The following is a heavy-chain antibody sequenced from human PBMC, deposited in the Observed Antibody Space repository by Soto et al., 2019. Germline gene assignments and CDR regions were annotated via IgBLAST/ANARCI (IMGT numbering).Heavy chain of an antibody. V-gene: IGHV1-8*01. Sequence: ASVKVSCTASGYTFTSYDINWVRQATGQGLEWMGWMNPNSGNTGYAQKFQGRVTMTRNTSISTAYMELSSLRSEDTAVYYCASVCTNGGGACEIWGQRTLVTVSS. D-gene: IGHD2-8*01. CDR2: MNPNSGNT. CDR3: ASVCTNGGGACEI. CDR1: GYTFTSYD. J-gene: IGHJ3*02.